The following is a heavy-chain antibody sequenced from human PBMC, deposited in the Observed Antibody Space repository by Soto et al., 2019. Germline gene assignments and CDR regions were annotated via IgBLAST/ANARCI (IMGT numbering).Heavy chain of an antibody. Sequence: GGSLRLSCAASGFTFSSYAMSWVRQAPGKGLEWVSAISGSGGSTYYEDSVKGRFTISKDNSKNTLNLQMNSLRAEDTAVDYSAKRGGVWGAYFEYWRQRTLGTFSS. D-gene: IGHD3-16*01. CDR3: AKRGGVWGAYFEY. V-gene: IGHV3-23*01. J-gene: IGHJ4*02. CDR1: GFTFSSYA. CDR2: ISGSGGST.